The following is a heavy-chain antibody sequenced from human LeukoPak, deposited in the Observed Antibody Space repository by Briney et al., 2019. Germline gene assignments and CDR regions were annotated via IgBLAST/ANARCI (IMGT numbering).Heavy chain of an antibody. D-gene: IGHD6-25*01. CDR2: IKSKTDGGTT. J-gene: IGHJ4*02. Sequence: GGSLRLSCAGSGFIFSNAWMSWVRQAPGKGLEWVGRIKSKTDGGTTDYPAPVKGRFTISRDDSKNTLYLQMKSLKTEDTAVYYCTTDAATEVSLDYRGQGTLVTVSS. V-gene: IGHV3-15*01. CDR1: GFIFSNAW. CDR3: TTDAATEVSLDY.